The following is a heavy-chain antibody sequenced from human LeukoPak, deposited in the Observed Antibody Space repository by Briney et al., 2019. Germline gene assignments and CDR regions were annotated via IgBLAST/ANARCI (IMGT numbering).Heavy chain of an antibody. D-gene: IGHD6-13*01. Sequence: AGGSLRLSCAASGFTFDDYAMHWVRQAPGKGLEWVSGISWNSGSIGYADSVKGRFTISRDNAKNSLYLQMNSLRAEDTALYYCAKDDYSAAGIRWGQGTLVTVSS. V-gene: IGHV3-9*01. CDR3: AKDDYSAAGIR. CDR1: GFTFDDYA. J-gene: IGHJ4*02. CDR2: ISWNSGSI.